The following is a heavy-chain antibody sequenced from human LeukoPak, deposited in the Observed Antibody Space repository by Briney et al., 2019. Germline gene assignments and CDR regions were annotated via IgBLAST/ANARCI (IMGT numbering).Heavy chain of an antibody. J-gene: IGHJ5*02. CDR2: TDPNGIT. D-gene: IGHD5-18*01. CDR1: GFTFSNSW. V-gene: IGHV3-74*03. Sequence: GGSLRLSCAASGFTFSNSWMHWVRQAPGKGLVWVSRTDPNGITTYADSVKGRFTISRDNAKNSLYLQMNSLRAEDTAVYYCARDSTGYGYEEWSWGQGTLVTVSS. CDR3: ARDSTGYGYEEWS.